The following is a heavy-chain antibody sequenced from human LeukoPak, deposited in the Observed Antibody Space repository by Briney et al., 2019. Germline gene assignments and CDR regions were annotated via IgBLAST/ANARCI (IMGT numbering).Heavy chain of an antibody. D-gene: IGHD5-18*01. CDR1: GFTFSNAW. Sequence: GGSLRLSCAASGFTFSNAWMSWVRQAPGKGLEWVAVISYDGSNKYYADSVKGRFTISRDNSKNTLYLQMNSLRAEDTAVYYCAREGIQLYDYWGQGTLVTVSS. J-gene: IGHJ4*02. V-gene: IGHV3-30-3*01. CDR2: ISYDGSNK. CDR3: AREGIQLYDY.